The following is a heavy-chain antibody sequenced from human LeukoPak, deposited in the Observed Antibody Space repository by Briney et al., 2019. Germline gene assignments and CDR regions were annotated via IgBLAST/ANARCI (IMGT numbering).Heavy chain of an antibody. J-gene: IGHJ4*02. CDR1: GGTFSSYA. V-gene: IGHV1-69*06. D-gene: IGHD5-12*01. CDR2: IIPIFGTA. Sequence: SVKVSCKASGGTFSSYAISWVRQAPGQGLEWMGGIIPIFGTANYAQKFQGRVTITADKSTSTAYMELSSLRSEDTAVYYCARGPRGYSGYDIDYWGQGTLVTVSS. CDR3: ARGPRGYSGYDIDY.